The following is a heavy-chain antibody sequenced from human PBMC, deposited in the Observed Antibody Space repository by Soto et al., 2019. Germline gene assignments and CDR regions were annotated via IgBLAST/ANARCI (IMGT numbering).Heavy chain of an antibody. CDR1: GYSFTSFW. D-gene: IGHD3-10*01. Sequence: GESLKISCNGSGYSFTSFWIDWVRQMPGKGLEWMGIIYPGDSDTRYSPSFQGQVTISVDKSISTAYLQWSSLKASDTAMYYCARVAGSGSYSQRYYYYGLDVWGQGTTVTVSS. CDR2: IYPGDSDT. V-gene: IGHV5-51*01. CDR3: ARVAGSGSYSQRYYYYGLDV. J-gene: IGHJ6*02.